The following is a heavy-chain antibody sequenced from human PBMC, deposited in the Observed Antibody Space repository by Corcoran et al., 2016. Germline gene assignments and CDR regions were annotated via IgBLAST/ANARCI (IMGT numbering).Heavy chain of an antibody. CDR1: GDSVSSNSAV. V-gene: IGHV6-1*01. J-gene: IGHJ2*01. D-gene: IGHD6-13*01. CDR2: TYYRSKWYN. CDR3: ARGSSWPQGYFDL. Sequence: QVQLQQSGPGLVKPSQTLSLTCAISGDSVSSNSAVWNWVRQSPSRGLEWLGRTYYRSKWYNDYAVSVESRVTINPDTSNNQFSLQLNSVTPEDTAVYYRARGSSWPQGYFDLWGRGTLVTVSS.